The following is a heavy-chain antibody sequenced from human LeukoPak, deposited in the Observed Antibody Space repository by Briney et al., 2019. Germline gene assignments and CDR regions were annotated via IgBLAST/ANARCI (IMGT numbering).Heavy chain of an antibody. J-gene: IGHJ3*02. CDR3: VKDSVRGYSGYGNDGFEI. Sequence: GGSLRLSCAASGFTFSTYPISWVRQAPGKGLEWVSAISGGGINTYYADSVKGRFTISRDNSKNTLYLQMNSLRAEDTAVYYCVKDSVRGYSGYGNDGFEIWGQGTMVTVSS. D-gene: IGHD5-12*01. V-gene: IGHV3-23*01. CDR1: GFTFSTYP. CDR2: ISGGGINT.